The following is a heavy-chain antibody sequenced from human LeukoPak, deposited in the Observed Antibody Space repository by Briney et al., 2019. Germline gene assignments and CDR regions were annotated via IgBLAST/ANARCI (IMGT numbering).Heavy chain of an antibody. CDR1: GYTFTSYD. CDR3: ARGPNVARTTTPAPLYYYYGMDV. D-gene: IGHD5-24*01. J-gene: IGHJ6*02. V-gene: IGHV1-8*01. CDR2: MNPNSGNT. Sequence: ASVKVSCKASGYTFTSYDISWVRQATGQGLEWMGWMNPNSGNTGYAQKFQGRVTMTRNTSISTAYMELSSLRSEDTAVYYCARGPNVARTTTPAPLYYYYGMDVWGQGTTVTVSS.